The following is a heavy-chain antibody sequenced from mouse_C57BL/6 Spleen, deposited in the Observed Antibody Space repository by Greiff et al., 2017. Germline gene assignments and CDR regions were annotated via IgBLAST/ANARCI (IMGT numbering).Heavy chain of an antibody. V-gene: IGHV1-61*01. D-gene: IGHD1-2*01. CDR3: ARNGPGYYYAMDY. CDR2: IYPSESET. CDR1: GYTFTSYW. J-gene: IGHJ4*01. Sequence: QVQLQQPGAELVRPGSSVKLSCKASGYTFTSYWMDWVKQRPGQGLEWIGNIYPSESETHYNQKFKDKATLTVDKSSSTAYMQLSSLTSEDSAVYYCARNGPGYYYAMDYWGQGTSVTVSS.